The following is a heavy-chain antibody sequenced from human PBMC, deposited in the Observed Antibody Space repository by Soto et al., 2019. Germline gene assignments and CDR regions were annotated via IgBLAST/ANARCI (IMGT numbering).Heavy chain of an antibody. CDR1: GFTFDDYA. CDR3: AKSGFWPDMGAVAGKYFQH. CDR2: ISWDGGST. D-gene: IGHD6-19*01. Sequence: GGSLRLSCAASGFTFDDYAMHWVRQAPGKGLEWVSLISWDGGSTYYADSVKGRFTISRDNSKNSLYLQMNSLRAEDTALYYCAKSGFWPDMGAVAGKYFQHWGQGTLVTVSS. J-gene: IGHJ1*01. V-gene: IGHV3-43D*03.